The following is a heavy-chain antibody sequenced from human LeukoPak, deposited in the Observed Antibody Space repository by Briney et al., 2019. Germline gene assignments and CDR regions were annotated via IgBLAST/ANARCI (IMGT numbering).Heavy chain of an antibody. CDR3: ARRRYYGSGSYYSNYFDY. D-gene: IGHD3-10*01. Sequence: EASETLSLTCAVYGGSFSGYYWSWIRQPPGKGLEWIGEITHSGSTNYNPSLKSRVTISVDTSKNQFSLKLSSVTAADTAVYYCARRRYYGSGSYYSNYFDYWGQGTLVTVSS. J-gene: IGHJ4*02. CDR2: ITHSGST. V-gene: IGHV4-34*01. CDR1: GGSFSGYY.